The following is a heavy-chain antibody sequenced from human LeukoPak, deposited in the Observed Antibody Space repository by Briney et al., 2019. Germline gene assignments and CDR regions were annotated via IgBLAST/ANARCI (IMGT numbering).Heavy chain of an antibody. V-gene: IGHV3-23*01. CDR3: AKGAAAGKVDWFDP. CDR1: GLSFTNYA. J-gene: IGHJ5*02. D-gene: IGHD6-13*01. Sequence: GGSLRLSCEASGLSFTNYAMMWVRQAPGKGLQWISTLTGYGGAYYADSGEGRFIISRDISKDTMFLQMYSLRAEDTAVYYCAKGAAAGKVDWFDPWGQGTLVTVSS. CDR2: LTGYGGA.